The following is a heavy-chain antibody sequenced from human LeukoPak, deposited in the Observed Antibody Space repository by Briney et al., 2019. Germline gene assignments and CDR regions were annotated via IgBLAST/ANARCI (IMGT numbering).Heavy chain of an antibody. Sequence: GGSLRLSCAASGFTVSSNYMSWVRQAPGKGLEWVSVIYSGGSTYYADSVKGRFTISRDNSKNTLYLQMNSLRAEDTAVYYCAKANYDILTGHSEYFQHWGQGTLVTVSS. CDR1: GFTVSSNY. CDR2: IYSGGST. CDR3: AKANYDILTGHSEYFQH. V-gene: IGHV3-53*01. J-gene: IGHJ1*01. D-gene: IGHD3-9*01.